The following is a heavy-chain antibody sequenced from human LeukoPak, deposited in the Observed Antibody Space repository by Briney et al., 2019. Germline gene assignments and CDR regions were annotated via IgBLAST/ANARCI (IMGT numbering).Heavy chain of an antibody. J-gene: IGHJ4*02. D-gene: IGHD3-22*01. CDR1: SSYA. Sequence: QPGGSLRLSCAASSSYAMSWVRQAPGKGLEWVSAITSSGSYTYYADSVKGRFTISRDNSKNTLYLQMNSLRVEDTAVYYCAKSNGYFEYWGQGTLVPVSS. CDR3: AKSNGYFEY. V-gene: IGHV3-23*01. CDR2: ITSSGSYT.